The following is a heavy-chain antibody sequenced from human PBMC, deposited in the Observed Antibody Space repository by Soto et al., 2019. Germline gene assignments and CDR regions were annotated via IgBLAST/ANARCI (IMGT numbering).Heavy chain of an antibody. D-gene: IGHD7-27*01. V-gene: IGHV3-21*01. CDR3: ARDFEGEGVPGEPPYFDY. Sequence: GGSLRLSCAASGFTFSSYSMNWVRQAPGKGLEWVSSISSSSSYIYYADAVKGRFTISRDNAKNSLYLQMNSMRAEDTAVDYCARDFEGEGVPGEPPYFDYWGQGTLVTVSS. CDR1: GFTFSSYS. J-gene: IGHJ4*02. CDR2: ISSSSSYI.